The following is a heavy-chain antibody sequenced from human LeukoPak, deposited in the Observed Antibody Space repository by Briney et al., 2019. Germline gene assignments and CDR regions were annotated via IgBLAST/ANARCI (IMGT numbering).Heavy chain of an antibody. V-gene: IGHV5-51*01. Sequence: GESLKISCKGSGYSFTSYWIGWVRQMPGKGLEWMGIIYPGDSDTRYSPSFQGQVTISADKSISTAYLQWSSLKASDTAMYYCARQRWPQSDYYYYGMDAWGQGTTVTVSS. CDR3: ARQRWPQSDYYYYGMDA. D-gene: IGHD5-24*01. CDR1: GYSFTSYW. CDR2: IYPGDSDT. J-gene: IGHJ6*02.